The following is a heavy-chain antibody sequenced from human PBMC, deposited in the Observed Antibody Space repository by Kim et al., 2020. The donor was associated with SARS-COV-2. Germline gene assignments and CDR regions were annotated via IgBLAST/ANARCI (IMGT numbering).Heavy chain of an antibody. Sequence: GGSLRLTCAASGFTFSSYEMNWVRQAPGKGLEWVSYITSSGSAIYYADSVKGRFTISRDNAKNSLYLQMNSLRAEDTAVYYCARVGQSYTVFDYWGQGTL. J-gene: IGHJ4*02. CDR3: ARVGQSYTVFDY. CDR2: ITSSGSAI. V-gene: IGHV3-48*03. CDR1: GFTFSSYE. D-gene: IGHD1-26*01.